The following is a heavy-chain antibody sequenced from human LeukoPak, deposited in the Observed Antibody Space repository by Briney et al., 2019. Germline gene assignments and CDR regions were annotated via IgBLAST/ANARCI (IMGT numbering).Heavy chain of an antibody. CDR1: GGSISSYY. J-gene: IGHJ4*02. Sequence: PSETLSLTCTVSGGSISSYYWSWIRQPPGKGLEWIGYIYYSGSTNYNPSLKSRVTISVDTSKNQFSLKLSSVTAADTAVYYCATTKPYCSGGSCHDYWGQGTLVTVSS. D-gene: IGHD2-15*01. CDR2: IYYSGST. V-gene: IGHV4-59*03. CDR3: ATTKPYCSGGSCHDY.